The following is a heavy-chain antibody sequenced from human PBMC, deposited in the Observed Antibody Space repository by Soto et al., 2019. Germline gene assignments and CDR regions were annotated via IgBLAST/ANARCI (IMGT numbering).Heavy chain of an antibody. Sequence: PGGSLRLSCAASGFFFEDYAMHWVRQAPGKGLEWVSGISWNSGNIGYADSAKGRFTISRDNAKNSLYLQMNSLRTEDTAFYFCAKDMRSSQGGSYAAGLWGQVILATVS. D-gene: IGHD3-10*01. V-gene: IGHV3-9*01. CDR2: ISWNSGNI. CDR1: GFFFEDYA. J-gene: IGHJ4*02. CDR3: AKDMRSSQGGSYAAGL.